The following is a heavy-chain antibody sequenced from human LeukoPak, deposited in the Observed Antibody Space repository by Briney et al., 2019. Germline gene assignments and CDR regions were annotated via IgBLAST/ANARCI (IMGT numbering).Heavy chain of an antibody. CDR2: IIPIFGTA. V-gene: IGHV1-69*05. CDR3: ARDENGYSSAGAFDI. Sequence: WASVKVSCKASGGTFSSYAISWVRQAPGQGLEWMGGIIPIFGTANYAQKFQGRVTITTDESTSTAYMELSSLRSEDTAVYYCARDENGYSSAGAFDIWGQGTMVTVSS. CDR1: GGTFSSYA. D-gene: IGHD6-25*01. J-gene: IGHJ3*02.